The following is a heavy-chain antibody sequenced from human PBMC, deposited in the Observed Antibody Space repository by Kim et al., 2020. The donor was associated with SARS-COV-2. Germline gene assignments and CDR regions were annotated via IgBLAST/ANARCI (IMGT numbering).Heavy chain of an antibody. V-gene: IGHV3-23*01. CDR2: ISGSSGGT. CDR3: AKVYTAWYFDY. Sequence: GGSLRLSCAASGFTFNNYDMSWVRQAPGKGLEWVSAISGSSGGTTYADSVKGRFTISTDNSKNTLHLQMNSLIAEDTAVYYCAKVYTAWYFDYWGQGILV. CDR1: GFTFNNYD. J-gene: IGHJ4*02. D-gene: IGHD2-21*02.